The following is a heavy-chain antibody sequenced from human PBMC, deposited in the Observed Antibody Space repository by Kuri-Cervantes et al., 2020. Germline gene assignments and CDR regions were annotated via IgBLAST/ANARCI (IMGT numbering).Heavy chain of an antibody. D-gene: IGHD2-2*01. CDR3: ARGTAIVGIPAALRFDP. V-gene: IGHV3-43*01. Sequence: GGSLRLSCAASGFTFDDYTMHWVRQAPGKGLEWVSLISWDGGSTYYADSVKGRFTISSDNSKNTLSLQADSLRGDDTAVYYCARGTAIVGIPAALRFDPWGQGTLVTVSS. J-gene: IGHJ5*02. CDR2: ISWDGGST. CDR1: GFTFDDYT.